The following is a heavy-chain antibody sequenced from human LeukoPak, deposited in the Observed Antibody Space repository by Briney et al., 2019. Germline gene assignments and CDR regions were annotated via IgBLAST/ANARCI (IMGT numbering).Heavy chain of an antibody. CDR2: IYYSGST. CDR1: GGSISSYY. D-gene: IGHD3-10*01. V-gene: IGHV4-59*08. Sequence: SETLSLTCTVSGGSISSYYWSWIRQPPGKGLEWIGYIYYSGSTNYNPSLKSRVTISVDTSKNQFSLKLSSVTAADTAVYYCARTRYYYGSGSPPPGFVIWGQGTMVTVSS. J-gene: IGHJ3*02. CDR3: ARTRYYYGSGSPPPGFVI.